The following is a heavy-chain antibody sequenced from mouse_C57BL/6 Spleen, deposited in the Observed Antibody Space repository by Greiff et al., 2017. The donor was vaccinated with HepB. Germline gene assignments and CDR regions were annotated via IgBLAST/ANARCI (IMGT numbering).Heavy chain of an antibody. V-gene: IGHV1-18*01. D-gene: IGHD1-1*01. Sequence: EVQLQQSGPELVKPGASVKIPCKASGYTFTDYNMDWVKQSHGKSLEWIGDINPNNGGTIYNQKFKGKATLTVDKSSSTAYMELRSLPSEDTAVYYCARGTYYYGSSPYAMDYWGQGTSVTVSS. CDR3: ARGTYYYGSSPYAMDY. J-gene: IGHJ4*01. CDR2: INPNNGGT. CDR1: GYTFTDYN.